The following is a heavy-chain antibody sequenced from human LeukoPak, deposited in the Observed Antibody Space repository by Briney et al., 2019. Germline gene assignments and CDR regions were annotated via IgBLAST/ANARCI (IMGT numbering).Heavy chain of an antibody. Sequence: PGGSLRLSCQFSGFTFASYAMIWVRQAPGKGLEWTSGISYDGVRTFYADAVKGRFTVSRDNSKNTLHLQMNSLRAEDTAVYYCAKLNGFTMIVVVASLWGQGTLVTVSS. CDR2: ISYDGVRT. D-gene: IGHD3-22*01. V-gene: IGHV3-23*01. J-gene: IGHJ4*02. CDR3: AKLNGFTMIVVVASL. CDR1: GFTFASYA.